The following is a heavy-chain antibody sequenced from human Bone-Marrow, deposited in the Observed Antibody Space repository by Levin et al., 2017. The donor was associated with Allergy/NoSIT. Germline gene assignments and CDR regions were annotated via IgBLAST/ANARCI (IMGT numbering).Heavy chain of an antibody. V-gene: IGHV3-21*01. Sequence: GESLKISCAASGFTFSSYSMNWVRQAPGKGLEWVSSISSSSSYIYYADSVKGRFTISRDNAKNSLYLQMNSLRAEDTAVYYCASGYCSSTSCLGSHYYYYYGMDVWGQGTTVTVSS. CDR2: ISSSSSYI. CDR3: ASGYCSSTSCLGSHYYYYYGMDV. J-gene: IGHJ6*02. D-gene: IGHD2-2*01. CDR1: GFTFSSYS.